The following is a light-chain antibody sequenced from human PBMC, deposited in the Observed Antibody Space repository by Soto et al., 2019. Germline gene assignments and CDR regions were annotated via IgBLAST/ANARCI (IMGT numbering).Light chain of an antibody. CDR2: GAS. J-gene: IGKJ1*01. Sequence: EIVMTQSPATLSVSPGDRATLSCRASQNISSNLAWYQQKPGQAPRLLIYGASTRATGIPARFSGTGSGTEFTLTNNSLQSEDFAVYCCQECNNWPPGTFGQGTKVDIK. V-gene: IGKV3-15*01. CDR1: QNISSN. CDR3: QECNNWPPGT.